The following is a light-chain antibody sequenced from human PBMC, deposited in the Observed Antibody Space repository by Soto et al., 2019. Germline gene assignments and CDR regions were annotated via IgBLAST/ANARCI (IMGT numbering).Light chain of an antibody. Sequence: DIQMTQSPSSLSASVGDRVTITCRASESISSYLNWYQQRPGKAPKLLIYAASSLQSGVPSRFSGSGSGTDFTLTISNLQTEDLATYFCQQTYSNSLYTFGQGTTLDIK. J-gene: IGKJ2*01. V-gene: IGKV1-39*01. CDR3: QQTYSNSLYT. CDR2: AAS. CDR1: ESISSY.